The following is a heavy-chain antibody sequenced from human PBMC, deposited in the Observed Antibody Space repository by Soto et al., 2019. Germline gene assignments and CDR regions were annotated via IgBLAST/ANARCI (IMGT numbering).Heavy chain of an antibody. V-gene: IGHV1-69*01. J-gene: IGHJ6*02. CDR3: ARGRNYDILTGHYYYYGMDV. CDR2: ILPIFGTA. CDR1: GGTFSSYA. Sequence: QVQLVQSGAEVKKPGSSVKVSCKASGGTFSSYAISWVRQAPGQGLEWMGGILPIFGTANYAQKFQGRVTSTADEATSTAYMELSSLRSEDTAVYYCARGRNYDILTGHYYYYGMDVWGQGTTVTVCS. D-gene: IGHD3-9*01.